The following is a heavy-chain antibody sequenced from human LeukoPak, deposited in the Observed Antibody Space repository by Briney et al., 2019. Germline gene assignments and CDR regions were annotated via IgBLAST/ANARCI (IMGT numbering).Heavy chain of an antibody. D-gene: IGHD5-12*01. J-gene: IGHJ4*02. V-gene: IGHV3-23*01. Sequence: GGSLRLSCAASGFTFSSYAMSWVRQAPGKGLEWVSAISGSGGSTYYADSVKGRLTISRDNSKNTLYLQMNSLRAEDTAVYYCAIYRTAYLRRNSGYGFFDYWGQGTLVTVSS. CDR1: GFTFSSYA. CDR2: ISGSGGST. CDR3: AIYRTAYLRRNSGYGFFDY.